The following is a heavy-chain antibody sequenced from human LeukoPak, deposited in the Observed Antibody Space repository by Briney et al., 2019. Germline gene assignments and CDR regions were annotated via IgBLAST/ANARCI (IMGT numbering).Heavy chain of an antibody. CDR2: IIPIFGTA. CDR1: GGTFSSYA. V-gene: IGHV1-69*05. J-gene: IGHJ3*02. D-gene: IGHD3-10*01. CDR3: ACPSYGSGSYEHDAFDI. Sequence: ASVKVSCKASGGTFSSYAISWVRQAPGQGLEWMGGIIPIFGTANYAQKFQGRVTITTDESTSTAYMELSSLRSEDTAVYYCACPSYGSGSYEHDAFDIWGQGTMVTVSS.